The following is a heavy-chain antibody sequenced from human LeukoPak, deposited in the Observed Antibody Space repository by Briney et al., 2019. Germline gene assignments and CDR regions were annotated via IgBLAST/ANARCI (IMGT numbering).Heavy chain of an antibody. V-gene: IGHV3-7*05. CDR1: GFTFSSYW. CDR3: ERDRNSERRDYDFWRD. D-gene: IGHD3-3*01. Sequence: GGSLRLSCAASGFTFSSYWMSGVRQAPRKGLEWVADINQDGSEKYYVDSVKGRFTISRDNAKNSLYLQMNSLRAEDTAVYYCERDRNSERRDYDFWRDWGQGTLVTVSS. CDR2: INQDGSEK. J-gene: IGHJ4*02.